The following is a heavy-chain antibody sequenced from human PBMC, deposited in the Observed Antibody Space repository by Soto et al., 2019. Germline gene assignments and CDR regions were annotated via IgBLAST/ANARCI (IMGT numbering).Heavy chain of an antibody. CDR2: ISAYNGNT. Sequence: ASVKVSCKASGYTFTSYGISWVRQAPGQGLEWMGWISAYNGNTNYAQKLQGRVTMTTDTSTSTAYMELRSLRSDDTAVYYCARYYDFWSGARDLYYYYYMHVWGKGTTVTVSS. V-gene: IGHV1-18*01. J-gene: IGHJ6*03. D-gene: IGHD3-3*01. CDR3: ARYYDFWSGARDLYYYYYMHV. CDR1: GYTFTSYG.